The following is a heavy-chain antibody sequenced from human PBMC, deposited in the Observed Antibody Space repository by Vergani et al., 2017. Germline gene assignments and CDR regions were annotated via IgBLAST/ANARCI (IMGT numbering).Heavy chain of an antibody. CDR2: FYTGGGT. D-gene: IGHD6-13*01. V-gene: IGHV4-61*02. CDR3: ARDPLYSTTLPFLLLDMDV. J-gene: IGHJ6*02. Sequence: QVQLQESGPGLVRPSQTLSLTCTVSGGSISSGSYYWSWFRQPAGKGLEWIGRFYTGGGTSYNPSLKGRVTISVDTSKNQFSLQLSSVTAADTAVYYCARDPLYSTTLPFLLLDMDVWGQGTTVTVSS. CDR1: GGSISSGSYY.